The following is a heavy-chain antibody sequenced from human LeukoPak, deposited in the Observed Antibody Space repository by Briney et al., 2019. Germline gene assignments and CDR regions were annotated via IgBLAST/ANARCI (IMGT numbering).Heavy chain of an antibody. CDR3: ARDIAVGSPDASFDY. D-gene: IGHD1-26*01. CDR2: FDPEDGET. V-gene: IGHV1-24*01. Sequence: ASVKVSCKVSGYTLTELSMHWVRQAPGKGLEWMGGFDPEDGETIYAQKFQGGVTMTEDTSTSTAYMELRSLRSDDTAVYYCARDIAVGSPDASFDYWGQGTLVTVSS. J-gene: IGHJ4*02. CDR1: GYTLTELS.